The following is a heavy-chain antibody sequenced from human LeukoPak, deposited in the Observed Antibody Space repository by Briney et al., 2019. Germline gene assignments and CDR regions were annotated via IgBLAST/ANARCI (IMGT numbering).Heavy chain of an antibody. J-gene: IGHJ4*02. Sequence: GGSLRLSCAASGFTFSGSTMHWVPQASGKGLELVGRIRSKANSYATAYAASVKGRFTISRDDSKNTSYLQMNSLKTEDTAVYYCTSQARIAVAGTLFDYWGQGTLVTVSS. V-gene: IGHV3-73*01. CDR3: TSQARIAVAGTLFDY. D-gene: IGHD6-13*01. CDR2: IRSKANSYAT. CDR1: GFTFSGST.